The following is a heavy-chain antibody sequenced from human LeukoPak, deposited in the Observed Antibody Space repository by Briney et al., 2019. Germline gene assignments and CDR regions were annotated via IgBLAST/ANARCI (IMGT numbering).Heavy chain of an antibody. CDR1: GFIFSNFG. CDR3: VGDPTTNRYQYFQY. J-gene: IGHJ4*02. D-gene: IGHD1-14*01. V-gene: IGHV3-21*01. CDR2: MDRHSDI. Sequence: GGSLRLSCTASGFIFSNFGVNWVRQAPGKGLGWVSCMDRHSDIYYADSVKRRFTISRDNARNSVYLQMNSLTVEDSSVYYCVGDPTTNRYQYFQYRGQGALVTVSS.